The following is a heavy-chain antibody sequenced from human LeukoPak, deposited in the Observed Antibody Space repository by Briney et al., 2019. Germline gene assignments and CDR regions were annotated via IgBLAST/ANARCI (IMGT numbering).Heavy chain of an antibody. CDR2: ISTSSSYI. CDR1: GFTLSTYS. D-gene: IGHD3-22*01. V-gene: IGHV3-21*01. J-gene: IGHJ4*02. CDR3: AREIYYDNSGSYIDL. Sequence: GGSLRLSCVASGFTLSTYSMNWVRQAPGKGLEWVSSISTSSSYIYYADSVKGRFPISRDNAKNSLYLQMNSLRAEDTAVYYCAREIYYDNSGSYIDLWGQGTLLTVSS.